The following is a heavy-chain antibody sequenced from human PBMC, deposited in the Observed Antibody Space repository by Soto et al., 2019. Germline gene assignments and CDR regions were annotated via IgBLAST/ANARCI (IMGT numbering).Heavy chain of an antibody. Sequence: GALRLSCAASVFPFSMFAMNWVRQAPGKGLEWVSGIRGSGGGTYYADSVKGRFTISRDDSRNMLYLEMNTLRGEDTAVYYCAKASGRVHYGMHVWGQGTTVTVSS. CDR3: AKASGRVHYGMHV. J-gene: IGHJ6*02. V-gene: IGHV3-23*01. CDR2: IRGSGGGT. CDR1: VFPFSMFA. D-gene: IGHD3-10*01.